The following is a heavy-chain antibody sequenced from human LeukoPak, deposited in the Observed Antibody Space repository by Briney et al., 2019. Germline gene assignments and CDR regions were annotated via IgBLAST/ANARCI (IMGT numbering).Heavy chain of an antibody. Sequence: PGGSLRLSCAASGFTFSNLGVHWVRQAPGKGLEWVAFIHYDGSNTYYRDSVKGRFTISRDTSKNTLYLQMNSLRVEDTAVYYCAKQEEVPDLIRALDYWDQGTLVTVSS. D-gene: IGHD3-16*01. CDR3: AKQEEVPDLIRALDY. V-gene: IGHV3-30*02. CDR2: IHYDGSNT. J-gene: IGHJ4*02. CDR1: GFTFSNLG.